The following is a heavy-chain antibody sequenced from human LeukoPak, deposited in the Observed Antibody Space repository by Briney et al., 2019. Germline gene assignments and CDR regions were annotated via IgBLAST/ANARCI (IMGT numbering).Heavy chain of an antibody. J-gene: IGHJ3*02. V-gene: IGHV4-4*07. CDR1: GGSISNYY. Sequence: SETLSLTCTVSGGSISNYYWSWLRKPARKGLEWIGRIYSSGSTNYNPSLKSRVTMSVDTSKNQFSLKLSSVTAADTAMYYCARRHGAAAGDAFDIWGQGTMVTVSS. D-gene: IGHD6-13*01. CDR2: IYSSGST. CDR3: ARRHGAAAGDAFDI.